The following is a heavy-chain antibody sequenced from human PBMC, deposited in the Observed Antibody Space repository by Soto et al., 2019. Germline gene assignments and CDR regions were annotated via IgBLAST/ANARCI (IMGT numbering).Heavy chain of an antibody. CDR1: GFTFSTYG. Sequence: GGSLRLSGAASGFTFSTYGIDWVRQAPGKGLEWVANINQDGSEKHFVDSVKGRFTISRDNAKNALYLQMSSLTAEDSALYYCSRSLDYAVHGTLVTVSS. J-gene: IGHJ4*01. CDR2: INQDGSEK. CDR3: SRSLDY. V-gene: IGHV3-7*01.